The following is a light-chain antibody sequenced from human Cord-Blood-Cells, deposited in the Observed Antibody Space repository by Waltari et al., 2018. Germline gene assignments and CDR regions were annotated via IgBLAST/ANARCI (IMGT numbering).Light chain of an antibody. CDR2: DVS. J-gene: IGLJ2*01. CDR1: SSDVGGYNY. V-gene: IGLV2-14*01. Sequence: QSALTQPASVSVSPGQSITISCTGTSSDVGGYNYVSWYQQHPGKAPNLMIYDVSHRPSGVSNRFSGSKSGNTASLTISGLQAEDEADYYCSSYTSSSRFGGGTKLTVL. CDR3: SSYTSSSR.